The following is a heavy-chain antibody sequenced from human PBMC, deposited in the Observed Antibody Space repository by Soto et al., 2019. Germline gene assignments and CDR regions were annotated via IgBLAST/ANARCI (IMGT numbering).Heavy chain of an antibody. CDR1: GGIFSSYA. J-gene: IGHJ6*02. D-gene: IGHD7-27*01. CDR2: IIPIFGTA. CDR3: ARDPASLTNGGDYYYGMDV. Sequence: SVKVSCKASGGIFSSYAISWVRQAPGQGLEWMGGIIPIFGTANYAQKFQGRVTITADESTSTAYMELSSLRSEDTAVYYCARDPASLTNGGDYYYGMDVWGQGTTVTVSS. V-gene: IGHV1-69*13.